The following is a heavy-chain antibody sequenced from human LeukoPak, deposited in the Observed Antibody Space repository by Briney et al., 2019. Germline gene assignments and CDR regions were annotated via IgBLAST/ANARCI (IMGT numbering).Heavy chain of an antibody. D-gene: IGHD6-6*01. CDR2: ISAYNGNT. CDR1: GYTFTSYG. CDR3: ARDLYSSSSETGNLLDY. Sequence: ASVKVSCKASGYTFTSYGISWVRQAPGQGLEWMGWISAYNGNTNYAQKLQGRVTMTTDTSTSTAYMELRSLRSEDTAVYYCARDLYSSSSETGNLLDYWGQGTLVTVSS. J-gene: IGHJ4*02. V-gene: IGHV1-18*01.